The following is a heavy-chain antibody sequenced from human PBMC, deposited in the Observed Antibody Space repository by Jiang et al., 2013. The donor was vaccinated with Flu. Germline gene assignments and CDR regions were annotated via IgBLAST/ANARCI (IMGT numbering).Heavy chain of an antibody. CDR2: ISWDDDK. V-gene: IGHV2-5*02. CDR1: GFSLSTSGVG. Sequence: KPTQTLTLTCTFSGFSLSTSGVGVGWIRQPPGKALEWLALISWDDDKRYSPSLKNRLTITKDTSHNQVVLTMTNMDPVDTATYFCAHRDYSDTSFNIFKRGGVFDIWGQGTMVTVSS. J-gene: IGHJ3*02. CDR3: AHRDYSDTSFNIFKRGGVFDI. D-gene: IGHD3-22*01.